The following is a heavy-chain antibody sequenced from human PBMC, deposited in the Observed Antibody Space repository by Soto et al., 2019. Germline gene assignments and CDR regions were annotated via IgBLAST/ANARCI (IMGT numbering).Heavy chain of an antibody. CDR3: AKEWSGYEPDNWFDP. J-gene: IGHJ5*02. V-gene: IGHV3-30*18. CDR1: GFTFNNYG. Sequence: QVQVVESGGGVVQPGRSLRLSCAASGFTFNNYGMHWVRQAPGKGLEWVAVISYDGSNKYYADSVKGRFTISGDNSKNTLYLQMNSLRAEDTAVYYCAKEWSGYEPDNWFDPWGQGTLVTVSS. CDR2: ISYDGSNK. D-gene: IGHD5-12*01.